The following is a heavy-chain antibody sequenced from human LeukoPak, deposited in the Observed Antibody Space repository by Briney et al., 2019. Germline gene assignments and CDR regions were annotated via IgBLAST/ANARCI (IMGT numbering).Heavy chain of an antibody. V-gene: IGHV4-4*02. CDR3: ARASHWNQLHYFDY. CDR1: SGSISSSNW. D-gene: IGHD1-1*01. Sequence: SVTLSLTCAVSSGSISSSNWWSWVRQPPGKGLEWIGEVYHSGSTNYNPSLRSRVTISLDKSKNQFSLNLSSVTAADTALYYCARASHWNQLHYFDYWGHGTLVTVSS. J-gene: IGHJ4*01. CDR2: VYHSGST.